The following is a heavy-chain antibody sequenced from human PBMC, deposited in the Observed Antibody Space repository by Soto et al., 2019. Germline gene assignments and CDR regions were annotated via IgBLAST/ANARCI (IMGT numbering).Heavy chain of an antibody. D-gene: IGHD3-10*01. CDR1: GGSISSYY. Sequence: SETLSLTCTVSGGSISSYYWSWIRQPPGKGLEWIGYIYYSGSTNYNPSLKSRVTISVDTSKNQFSLKLSSVTAADTAVYYCARGARGYYGSGKGGMDVWGQGTKVTVYS. J-gene: IGHJ6*02. V-gene: IGHV4-59*01. CDR2: IYYSGST. CDR3: ARGARGYYGSGKGGMDV.